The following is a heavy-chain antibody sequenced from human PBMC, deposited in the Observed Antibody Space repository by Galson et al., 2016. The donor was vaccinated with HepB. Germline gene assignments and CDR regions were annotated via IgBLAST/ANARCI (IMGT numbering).Heavy chain of an antibody. CDR1: GYGFTNYY. Sequence: SVKVSCKASGYGFTNYYIHWVRQAPGQGLEWMGRIDPRDGITSYTQKLQGRVTVTRDTSTNTVYMALSSLRSEDTAVYYCARDRAISLAAAGSFDYWGQGSLVTVSA. CDR2: IDPRDGIT. D-gene: IGHD6-13*01. CDR3: ARDRAISLAAAGSFDY. V-gene: IGHV1-46*01. J-gene: IGHJ4*02.